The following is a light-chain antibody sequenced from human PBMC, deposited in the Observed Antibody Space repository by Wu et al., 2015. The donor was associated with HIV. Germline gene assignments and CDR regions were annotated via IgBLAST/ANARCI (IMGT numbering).Light chain of an antibody. CDR2: KAS. CDR3: QQYKNYSPYS. CDR1: QSISSW. J-gene: IGKJ2*03. V-gene: IGKV1-5*03. Sequence: DIQMTQSPSTLSASVGDRVTITCRASQSISSWLAWYQQKPGKAPKLLIYKASSLESGVPARFSGSGSGTEFTLTISSLQPDDFATYYCQQYKNYSPYSFGQGTKLEI.